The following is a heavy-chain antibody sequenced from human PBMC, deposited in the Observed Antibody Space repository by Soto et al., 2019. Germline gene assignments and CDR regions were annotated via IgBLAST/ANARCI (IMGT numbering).Heavy chain of an antibody. Sequence: PSETLSITCTVSGGSISSYYWSWIRQPPGKGLEWIGYIYYSGSTNYNPSLKSRVTISVDTSKNQFPLKLSSVTAADTAVYYCARSPKRWPLDYWGQGTLVTVS. CDR1: GGSISSYY. CDR2: IYYSGST. CDR3: ARSPKRWPLDY. J-gene: IGHJ4*02. V-gene: IGHV4-59*01.